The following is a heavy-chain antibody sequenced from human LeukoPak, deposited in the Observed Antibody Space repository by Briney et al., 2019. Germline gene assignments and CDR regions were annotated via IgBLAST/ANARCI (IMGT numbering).Heavy chain of an antibody. CDR2: IYYSGST. Sequence: SETLSLTCTVSVDSISSYYWSWIRQPPGKGLEWIGYIYYSGSTEYNPSLKSRVTILVDTSKNQFSLKLSSVTAADTAVYFCARGQGSTWTGWFDPWGQGTLVTVSS. CDR3: ARGQGSTWTGWFDP. CDR1: VDSISSYY. D-gene: IGHD6-13*01. V-gene: IGHV4-59*01. J-gene: IGHJ5*02.